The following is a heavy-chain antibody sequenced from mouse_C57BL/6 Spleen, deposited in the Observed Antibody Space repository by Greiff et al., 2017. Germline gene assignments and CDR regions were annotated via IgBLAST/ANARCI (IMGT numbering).Heavy chain of an antibody. D-gene: IGHD1-1*01. CDR1: GYSFTDYN. V-gene: IGHV1-39*01. J-gene: IGHJ4*01. CDR3: ARRDGSSYDYAMDY. Sequence: VQLKESGPELVKPGASVKISCKASGYSFTDYNMNWVKQSNGKSLEWIGVINPNYGTTSYNQKFKGKATLTVDQSSSTAYMQLNSLTSEDSAVYYCARRDGSSYDYAMDYWGQGTSVTVSS. CDR2: INPNYGTT.